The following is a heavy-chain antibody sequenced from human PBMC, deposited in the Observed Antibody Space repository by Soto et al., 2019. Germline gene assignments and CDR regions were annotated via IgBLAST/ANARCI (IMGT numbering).Heavy chain of an antibody. CDR3: ARHVLAAPNPVYYYYGMDV. Sequence: PGESLKISSKGAGYSFASYWIGWVRQMPGKGLEWMGIIYPGDSDTRYSPSFQGQVTISADKSISTAYLQWSSLKASDTAMYYCARHVLAAPNPVYYYYGMDVWGQGTTVTVSS. CDR2: IYPGDSDT. J-gene: IGHJ6*02. V-gene: IGHV5-51*01. D-gene: IGHD6-6*01. CDR1: GYSFASYW.